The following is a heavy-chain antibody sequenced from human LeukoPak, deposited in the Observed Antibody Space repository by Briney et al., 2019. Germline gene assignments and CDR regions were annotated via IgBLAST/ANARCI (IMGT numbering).Heavy chain of an antibody. CDR2: ISGSGGST. D-gene: IGHD2-15*01. CDR1: GFTFSSYA. J-gene: IGHJ4*02. Sequence: PGGSLRLSCAASGFTFSSYAMSWVRQAPGKGLEWVSAISGSGGSTYYADSMKGRFTISRDNSKNTLYLQMNTLRAEDTAIYFCAKGGCSGGSCHSVFDYWGQGTLVTVSS. V-gene: IGHV3-23*01. CDR3: AKGGCSGGSCHSVFDY.